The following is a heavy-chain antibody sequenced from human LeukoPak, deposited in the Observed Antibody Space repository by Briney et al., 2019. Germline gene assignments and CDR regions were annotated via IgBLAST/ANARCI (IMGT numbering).Heavy chain of an antibody. D-gene: IGHD3-10*01. CDR1: GGSISSSTNY. V-gene: IGHV4-39*07. CDR2: IFYSGST. CDR3: ARGGYYGSGNDFRFDP. J-gene: IGHJ5*02. Sequence: SETLSLTCTVSGGSISSSTNYWGWIRQPPGKGLEFIGSIFYSGSTNYKPSLKSRVTISVDTSKNQFSLKLSSVTAADTAVYYCARGGYYGSGNDFRFDPWGQGTLVTVSS.